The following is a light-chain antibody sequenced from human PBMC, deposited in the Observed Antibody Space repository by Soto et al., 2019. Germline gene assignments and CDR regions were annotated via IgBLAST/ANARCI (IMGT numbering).Light chain of an antibody. CDR2: GAS. V-gene: IGKV3-20*01. J-gene: IGKJ2*01. CDR3: HQYGSSPYT. CDR1: QSVSSSY. Sequence: EIVLTQSPGTLSLSPGERATLSCRASQSVSSSYLAWYQQKPGQAPRLLIYGASSRATGTPDRFSGSGSGTDFTLTISRLEPVDFAVYYCHQYGSSPYTFGQGTKLEIK.